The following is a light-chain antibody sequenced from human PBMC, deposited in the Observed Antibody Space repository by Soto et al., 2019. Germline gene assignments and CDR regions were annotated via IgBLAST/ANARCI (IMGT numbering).Light chain of an antibody. Sequence: EVVMTMSPANLSVYPWERATLSCMASQSVRSNLAWYQQKPGQAPRLLIYDTSTRATGVPARFSGSGSGTEFTLTISSLQSEDFAVYYCQHYNNWPSWTFGQGSKVDIK. CDR3: QHYNNWPSWT. J-gene: IGKJ1*01. V-gene: IGKV3-15*01. CDR2: DTS. CDR1: QSVRSN.